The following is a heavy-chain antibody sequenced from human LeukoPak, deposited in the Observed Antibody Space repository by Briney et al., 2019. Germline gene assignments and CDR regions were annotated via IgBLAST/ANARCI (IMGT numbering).Heavy chain of an antibody. CDR1: GFTFGYYA. J-gene: IGHJ4*02. CDR3: SRYSSSWDLDY. Sequence: PGGSLRLSCTASGFTFGYYAMSWVRQAPGKGLEWVGFIRSKGVGATTEYAASVKGRFSISRDDSKSIAYLQMNSLKSEDTAVYYCSRYSSSWDLDYWGQGTLVTVSS. V-gene: IGHV3-49*04. D-gene: IGHD6-13*01. CDR2: IRSKGVGATT.